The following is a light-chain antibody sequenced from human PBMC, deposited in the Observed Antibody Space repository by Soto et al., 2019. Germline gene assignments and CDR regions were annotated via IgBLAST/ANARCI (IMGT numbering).Light chain of an antibody. V-gene: IGKV3-20*01. CDR2: GKS. CDR3: QKYGSSPWT. J-gene: IGKJ1*01. Sequence: EIVLTQSPGTLSLSPGETATLSCRASQSVSSSFVAWFQQKAGQAPRILIYGKSSRATGIPDRLSGSGSGTDFTLTINRLEPEDFAMYFCQKYGSSPWTCGQGTKVDIK. CDR1: QSVSSSF.